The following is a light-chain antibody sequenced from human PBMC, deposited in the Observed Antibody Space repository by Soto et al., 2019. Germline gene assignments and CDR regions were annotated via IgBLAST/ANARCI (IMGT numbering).Light chain of an antibody. Sequence: DIQMTQSPSSLSASVGDRVTITCRASQGISNYLAWYQQKPGTVPKLLIYAASTLQSGVPSRFSGSGSGTDFTLTISSLQPEDVATYYCQKYSSAPPITFGQGTRLEIK. CDR2: AAS. J-gene: IGKJ5*01. V-gene: IGKV1-27*01. CDR3: QKYSSAPPIT. CDR1: QGISNY.